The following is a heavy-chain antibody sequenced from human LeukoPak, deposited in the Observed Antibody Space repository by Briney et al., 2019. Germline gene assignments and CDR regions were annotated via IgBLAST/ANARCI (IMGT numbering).Heavy chain of an antibody. CDR1: GFTFGSYG. J-gene: IGHJ4*02. CDR3: ARDNWGDGGYYRTLDY. D-gene: IGHD3-22*01. V-gene: IGHV3-33*01. Sequence: PGGSLRLSCAASGFTFGSYGIYWVRQAPGKGLEWVAGIRYDGSDRSYADPVKGRFTISRDNSKNTVDPQMNSLRAEDTAVYYCARDNWGDGGYYRTLDYWGQGTLVTVSS. CDR2: IRYDGSDR.